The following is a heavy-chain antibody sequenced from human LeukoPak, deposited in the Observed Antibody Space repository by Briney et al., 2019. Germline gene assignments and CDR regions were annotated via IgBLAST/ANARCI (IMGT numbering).Heavy chain of an antibody. CDR3: ARTTSLTASAYDY. CDR1: GYTFTSYH. D-gene: IGHD4-17*01. V-gene: IGHV1-8*03. CDR2: MNPNTGDR. J-gene: IGHJ4*02. Sequence: ASLKVSCKTSGYTFTSYHINWVRQATGPGLEWMGWMNPNTGDRCYAQKFQGRVSITSDTSISTAYMELSSLRSEDTAVYFCARTTSLTASAYDYWGRRTLVTVSS.